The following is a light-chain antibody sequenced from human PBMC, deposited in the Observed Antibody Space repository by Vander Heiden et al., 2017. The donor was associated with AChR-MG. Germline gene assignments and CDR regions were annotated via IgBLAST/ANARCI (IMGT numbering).Light chain of an antibody. CDR1: QSISSY. V-gene: IGKV1-39*01. CDR2: AAS. CDR3: QQSYSTLWT. Sequence: DIHMTQSPSSLSASVADRVTLHCRASQSISSYLNWYQQKPGKAPKLLIYAASSLESGVPSRFSGSGSGTDFTLTISSLQPEDVATYYCQQSYSTLWTFGQGTKVEIK. J-gene: IGKJ1*01.